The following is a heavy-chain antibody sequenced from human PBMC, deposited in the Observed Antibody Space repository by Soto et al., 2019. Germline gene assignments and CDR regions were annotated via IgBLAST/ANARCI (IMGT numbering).Heavy chain of an antibody. CDR3: AKEDRYSYGLRYGMDV. CDR1: GFTFSSYA. J-gene: IGHJ6*02. D-gene: IGHD5-18*01. CDR2: ISGSGGST. V-gene: IGHV3-23*01. Sequence: EVQLLESGGGLVQPGGSLRLSCAASGFTFSSYAMSWVRQAPGKGLEWVSAISGSGGSTYYADSVKGRFTISRDNSKNTLYLQMNSLRAEDTDVYYCAKEDRYSYGLRYGMDVWGQGTTVTVSS.